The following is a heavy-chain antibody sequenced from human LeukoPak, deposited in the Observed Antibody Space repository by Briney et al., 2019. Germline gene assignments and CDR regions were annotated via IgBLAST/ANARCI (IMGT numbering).Heavy chain of an antibody. D-gene: IGHD5-24*01. Sequence: GESLTISCEGSGYTFSRFWIGWVRQMPGKGLEWMGFIYPGDSDTRYSPSFQDQVTISADKSISTAYLQWSSLKASDTAVYFRARQDRDGYNFDYWGQGTLVTVSS. CDR2: IYPGDSDT. CDR3: ARQDRDGYNFDY. V-gene: IGHV5-51*01. CDR1: GYTFSRFW. J-gene: IGHJ4*02.